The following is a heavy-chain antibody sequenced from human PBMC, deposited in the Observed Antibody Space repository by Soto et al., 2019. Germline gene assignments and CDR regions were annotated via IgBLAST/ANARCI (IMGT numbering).Heavy chain of an antibody. Sequence: SETLSLTCAVSGGSISSSNWWSWVRQPPGKGLEWIGEIYHSGSTNYNPSLKSRVTISVDKSKNQFSLKLSSVAAADTAVYYCARDDSSGRPFDYWGQGTLVTVSS. D-gene: IGHD3-22*01. CDR3: ARDDSSGRPFDY. CDR1: GGSISSSNW. CDR2: IYHSGST. J-gene: IGHJ4*02. V-gene: IGHV4-4*02.